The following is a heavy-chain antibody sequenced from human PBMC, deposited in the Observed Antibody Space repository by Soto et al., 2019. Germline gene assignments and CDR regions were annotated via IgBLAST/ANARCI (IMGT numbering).Heavy chain of an antibody. D-gene: IGHD6-19*01. V-gene: IGHV4-59*08. CDR2: IYYSGST. J-gene: IGHJ3*02. CDR3: ARHVGQWLVQGGVDAFDI. Sequence: PSETLSLTCTVSGGSISSYYWSWIRQPPGKGLEWIGYIYYSGSTNYNPSFKSRVTISVDTSKNQFSLKLSSVTAADTAVYYCARHVGQWLVQGGVDAFDIWGQGTMVTVSS. CDR1: GGSISSYY.